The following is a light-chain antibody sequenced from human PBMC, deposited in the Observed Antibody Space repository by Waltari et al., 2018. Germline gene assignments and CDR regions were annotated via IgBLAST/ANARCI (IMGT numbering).Light chain of an antibody. J-gene: IGKJ1*01. CDR3: QQSYSTPWT. V-gene: IGKV1-39*01. CDR1: QSISSY. Sequence: DIQMTQSPSSLSASVGDRVTITCRASQSISSYLNWYQQKPGKAPKLLIYAASSLQSGVPSRFSGSGSWTDCTLTISRLQPEEFATYYCQQSYSTPWTCGQGTKV. CDR2: AAS.